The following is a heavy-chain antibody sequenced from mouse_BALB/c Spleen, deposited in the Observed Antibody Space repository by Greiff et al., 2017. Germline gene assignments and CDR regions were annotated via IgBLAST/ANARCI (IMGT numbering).Heavy chain of an antibody. D-gene: IGHD1-1*02. CDR3: ARDRTKGGYYYAMDY. J-gene: IGHJ4*01. CDR2: IWGDGST. Sequence: VQVVESGPGLVAPSQSLSITCTVSGFSLTGYGVNWVRQPPGKGLEWLGMIWGDGSTDYNSALKSRLSISKDNSKSQVFLKMNSLQTDDTARYYCARDRTKGGYYYAMDYWGQGTSVTVSS. V-gene: IGHV2-6-7*01. CDR1: GFSLTGYG.